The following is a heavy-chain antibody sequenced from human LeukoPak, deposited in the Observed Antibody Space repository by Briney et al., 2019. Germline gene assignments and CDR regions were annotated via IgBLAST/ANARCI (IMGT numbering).Heavy chain of an antibody. Sequence: GGSLRLSCAASGFTFSSYWMTWVRQVPGKGLECVAYIKEDGSEKYYVDSVKGRFTISRDNAKNSLYLLMYSLRAEDTAVYYCATYYYDSSGLIWGQGTLVTVSS. CDR2: IKEDGSEK. D-gene: IGHD3-22*01. CDR1: GFTFSSYW. CDR3: ATYYYDSSGLI. J-gene: IGHJ4*02. V-gene: IGHV3-7*01.